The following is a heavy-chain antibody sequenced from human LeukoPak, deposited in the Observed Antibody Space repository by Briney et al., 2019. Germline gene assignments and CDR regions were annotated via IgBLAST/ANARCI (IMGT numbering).Heavy chain of an antibody. CDR3: AKDQSMVRGRYYFDY. D-gene: IGHD3-10*01. Sequence: GASVKVSCKASGYTFTAYYIHWVRQAPGQGLEWMGWINPNSGGTNYAQKFQGRVTMTRDTSISTAYMELSRLSSDDTAVYYCAKDQSMVRGRYYFDYWGQGTLVTVSP. CDR1: GYTFTAYY. J-gene: IGHJ4*02. V-gene: IGHV1-2*02. CDR2: INPNSGGT.